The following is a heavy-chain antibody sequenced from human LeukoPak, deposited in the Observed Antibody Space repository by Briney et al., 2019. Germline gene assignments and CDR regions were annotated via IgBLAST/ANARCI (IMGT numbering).Heavy chain of an antibody. J-gene: IGHJ3*02. CDR2: ISSSSSSM. V-gene: IGHV3-48*02. Sequence: GGSLRLSCASSGFSFRSYSMNWVRQAPGKGLEWVSYISSSSSSMYYADSVKGRFTISRDDAKNSLYLQMNSLRDEDTAVYYCARGDRAFDIWGQGTMVTVSS. CDR3: ARGDRAFDI. D-gene: IGHD3-16*01. CDR1: GFSFRSYS.